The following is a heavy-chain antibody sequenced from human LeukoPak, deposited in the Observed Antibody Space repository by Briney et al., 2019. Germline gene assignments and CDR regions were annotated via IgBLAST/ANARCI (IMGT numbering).Heavy chain of an antibody. D-gene: IGHD1-26*01. CDR1: GGSISSYY. Sequence: SETLSLTCTVSGGSISSYYWSWIRQPPGKGLEWIGYIYYSGSTNYNPSLKSRVTISVDTSKNQFSLKLSSVTAADTAVYYCASIEVGWELLPGAFDIWGQGTMVTVSS. V-gene: IGHV4-59*01. J-gene: IGHJ3*02. CDR2: IYYSGST. CDR3: ASIEVGWELLPGAFDI.